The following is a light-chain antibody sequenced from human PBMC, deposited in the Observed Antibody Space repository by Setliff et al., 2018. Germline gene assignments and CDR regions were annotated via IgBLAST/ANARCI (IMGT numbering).Light chain of an antibody. CDR3: MSYTTIRTYV. CDR2: DVT. V-gene: IGLV2-14*03. J-gene: IGLJ1*01. Sequence: QSVLAQPASVSGSPGQSITISCTGTNTDVGGYNYVSWYQQHPGKAPKLIIYDVTHRPSGVSNRFSGSKSGNTASLTISGLQAEDEADYYCMSYTTIRTYVFGTGTK. CDR1: NTDVGGYNY.